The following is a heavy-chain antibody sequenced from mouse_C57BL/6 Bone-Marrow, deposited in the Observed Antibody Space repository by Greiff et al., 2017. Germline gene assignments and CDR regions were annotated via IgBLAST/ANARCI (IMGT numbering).Heavy chain of an antibody. CDR2: ISSGGSYT. CDR3: ARRLSRYFDV. CDR1: GFTFSSYG. V-gene: IGHV5-6*02. J-gene: IGHJ1*03. Sequence: EVKLVESGGALVKPGGSLELSCAASGFTFSSYGMSWVRQTPDKRLEWVATISSGGSYTYYPDSVKGRFTISRDNAKNTLYLQMSSLQSEATATYYCARRLSRYFDVWGTGTTVTVSS.